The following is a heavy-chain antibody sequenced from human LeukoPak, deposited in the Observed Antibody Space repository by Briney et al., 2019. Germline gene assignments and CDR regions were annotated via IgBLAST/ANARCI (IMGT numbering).Heavy chain of an antibody. D-gene: IGHD6-13*01. CDR2: IYYSRST. CDR3: ATGRWGSSWYRGFDP. Sequence: PSETLSLTCTVSGGSISSYYWSWIRQPPGKGLEWIGYIYYSRSTNYNPSLKSRVTISVDTSKNQFSLKLSSVTAADTAVYYCATGRWGSSWYRGFDPWGQGTLVTVSS. V-gene: IGHV4-59*08. CDR1: GGSISSYY. J-gene: IGHJ5*02.